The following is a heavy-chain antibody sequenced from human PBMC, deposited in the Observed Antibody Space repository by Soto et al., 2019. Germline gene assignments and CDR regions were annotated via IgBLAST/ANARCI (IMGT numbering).Heavy chain of an antibody. Sequence: QVQLVQSGAEVKKPGASVKVSCKASGYTFTSYAMHWVRQAPRQRLEWMGWINAGNGNTKYSQKFQGRVTITRDTSASTAYMELSSLRSEDTAVYYCARDSGYDSGPIDYWGQGTLVTVSS. CDR2: INAGNGNT. V-gene: IGHV1-3*01. CDR3: ARDSGYDSGPIDY. D-gene: IGHD5-12*01. CDR1: GYTFTSYA. J-gene: IGHJ4*02.